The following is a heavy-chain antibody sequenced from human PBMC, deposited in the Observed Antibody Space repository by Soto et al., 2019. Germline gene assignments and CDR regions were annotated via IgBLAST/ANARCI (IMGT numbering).Heavy chain of an antibody. CDR2: VDPTGTVT. CDR3: AKRSGTYGPFDY. CDR1: GFTFSSYA. D-gene: IGHD3-10*01. V-gene: IGHV3-23*01. J-gene: IGHJ4*02. Sequence: EVQLLESGGGLVQPGGSLRLSCAASGFTFSSYATAWVRQAPGEGLEWVSAVDPTGTVTFYADSVRGRFTISRDNSKNTLYLQMDSLRAGDTAMCYCAKRSGTYGPFDYWGQGALVTVSS.